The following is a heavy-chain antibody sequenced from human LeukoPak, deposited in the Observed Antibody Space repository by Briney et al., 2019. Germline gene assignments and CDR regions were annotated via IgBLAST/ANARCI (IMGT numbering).Heavy chain of an antibody. D-gene: IGHD4-17*01. CDR2: IWYDGSNK. CDR3: TFFGDYGDDS. CDR1: GFTFSSYG. Sequence: PGGSLRLSCAASGFTFSSYGMHWVRQAPGKGLEWVAVIWYDGSNKYYVDSVKGRFTISRDNSKNTLYLQMNSLRAEDTAVYYCTFFGDYGDDSWGQGTLVTVSS. V-gene: IGHV3-33*01. J-gene: IGHJ4*02.